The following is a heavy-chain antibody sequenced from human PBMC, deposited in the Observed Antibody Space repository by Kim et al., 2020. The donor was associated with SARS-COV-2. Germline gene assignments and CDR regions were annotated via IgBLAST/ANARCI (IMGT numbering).Heavy chain of an antibody. V-gene: IGHV3-11*01. Sequence: GGSLRLSCAASGFTFSDYYMSWIRQAPGKGLEWVSYISSSGSTIYYADSVKGRFTISRDNAKNSLYLQMNSLGAEDTAVYYCARLYDIPSGYYYYGMDVWGQGTTVTVSS. J-gene: IGHJ6*02. D-gene: IGHD3-9*01. CDR2: ISSSGSTI. CDR3: ARLYDIPSGYYYYGMDV. CDR1: GFTFSDYY.